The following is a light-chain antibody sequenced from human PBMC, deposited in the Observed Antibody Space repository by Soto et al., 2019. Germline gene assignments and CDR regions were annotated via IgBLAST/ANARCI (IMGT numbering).Light chain of an antibody. V-gene: IGLV2-11*01. CDR1: SGDFGDYY. CDR2: DVS. J-gene: IGLJ3*02. Sequence: QSVLTQPRSVSGSPGQSVIISCSGTSGDFGDYYVSWYQHHPGKAPKLMIYDVSKRPSGVPDRFSGSKSGNTASLTISGLQAEDDADYYCCSTTGSYSKVFGGGTKLTVL. CDR3: CSTTGSYSKV.